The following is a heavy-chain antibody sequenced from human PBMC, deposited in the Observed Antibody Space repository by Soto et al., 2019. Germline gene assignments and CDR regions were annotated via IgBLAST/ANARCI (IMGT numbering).Heavy chain of an antibody. CDR3: ASTYSNASSGPFDF. D-gene: IGHD1-26*01. J-gene: IGHJ4*02. CDR1: GGSISSSSYY. Sequence: SETLSLTCTVSGGSISSSSYYWGWIRQPPGKGLEWIGSIYYSGSTYYNPSLESRVTISVDTSENQFSLNLNSVTAADTAMYYCASTYSNASSGPFDFWGQGALVTVSS. V-gene: IGHV4-39*07. CDR2: IYYSGST.